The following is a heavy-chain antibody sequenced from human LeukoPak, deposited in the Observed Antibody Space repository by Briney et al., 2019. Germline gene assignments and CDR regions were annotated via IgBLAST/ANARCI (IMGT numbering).Heavy chain of an antibody. D-gene: IGHD4-11*01. CDR1: GYTFTGYY. CDR3: ATHYSLRGSSWFDP. CDR2: INPNSGGT. Sequence: ASVKVSCKASGYTFTGYYMHWVRQAPGQGLEWMGWINPNSGGTNYAQKFQGRVTMTRDTPISTAYMELSRLRSDDTAVYYCATHYSLRGSSWFDPWGQGTLVTVSS. J-gene: IGHJ5*02. V-gene: IGHV1-2*02.